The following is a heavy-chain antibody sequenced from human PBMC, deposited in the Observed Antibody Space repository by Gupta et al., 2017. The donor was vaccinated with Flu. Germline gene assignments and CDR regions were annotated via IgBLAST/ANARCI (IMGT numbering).Heavy chain of an antibody. V-gene: IGHV1-69*01. D-gene: IGHD3-10*01. CDR3: ASIYYYGSGSYEGWFDP. J-gene: IGHJ5*02. Sequence: QVQLVQSGAEVKKPGSSVKVSCKASGGTFSSYAISWVRQAPGQGLEWMGGIIPIFGTANYAQKFQGRVTITADESTSTAYMELSSLRSEDTAVYYCASIYYYGSGSYEGWFDPWGQGTLVTVSS. CDR2: IIPIFGTA. CDR1: GGTFSSYA.